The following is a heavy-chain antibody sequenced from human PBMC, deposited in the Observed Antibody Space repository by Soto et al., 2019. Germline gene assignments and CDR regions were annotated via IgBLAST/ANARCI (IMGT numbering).Heavy chain of an antibody. D-gene: IGHD3-22*01. CDR3: ARDASQYYYDSSGYYR. V-gene: IGHV1-69*01. J-gene: IGHJ4*02. CDR1: GGTFSSYA. CDR2: IIPIFGTA. Sequence: QVQLVQSGAEVKKPGSSVKVSCKASGGTFSSYAISWVRQAPGQGLEWMGGIIPIFGTANYAQKFQGRVTITADESTSTSYMELSSLRSEDTAVYYCARDASQYYYDSSGYYRWGQGTLVTVSS.